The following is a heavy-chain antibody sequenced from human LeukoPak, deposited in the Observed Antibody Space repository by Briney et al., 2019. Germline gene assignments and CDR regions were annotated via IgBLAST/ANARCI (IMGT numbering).Heavy chain of an antibody. V-gene: IGHV4-59*12. CDR2: IHSSRGT. J-gene: IGHJ4*02. CDR1: GGSISSYY. Sequence: SETLSLTCTVSGGSISSYYWSWIRQPPGKGLEWIGYIHSSRGTNYNPSLKSRVTISPDTSRNQFSLKLSSVTAADTAVYYCARDDGVGIDYWGQGTLVTVSS. CDR3: ARDDGVGIDY. D-gene: IGHD7-27*01.